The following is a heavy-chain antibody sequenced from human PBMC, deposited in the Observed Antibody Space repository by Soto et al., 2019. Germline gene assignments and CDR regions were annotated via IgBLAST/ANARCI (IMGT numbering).Heavy chain of an antibody. V-gene: IGHV4-39*01. D-gene: IGHD4-4*01. CDR3: ARVGNDYSSFFDY. Sequence: SETLSLTCTVSGDSISSSGFSWGWIRQPPGKGLEWIGSLHYSGSTHYNPSLRNRGTISVDTSKNQFSLKVTSVTAADTAVYYCARVGNDYSSFFDYWGQGTLVTVS. CDR2: LHYSGST. J-gene: IGHJ4*02. CDR1: GDSISSSGFS.